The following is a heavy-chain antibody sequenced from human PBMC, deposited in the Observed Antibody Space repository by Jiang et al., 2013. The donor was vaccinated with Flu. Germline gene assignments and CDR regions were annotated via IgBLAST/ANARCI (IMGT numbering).Heavy chain of an antibody. CDR3: ATMYYDILTGDAFDI. V-gene: IGHV4-34*01. J-gene: IGHJ3*02. D-gene: IGHD3-9*01. CDR2: INHSEAP. Sequence: TLSLTCAVYVGPFSGYYWSWIRQPPGKGLEWIGEINHSEAPTTTRPSKSRVTISVDTSKNQFSLKLSSVTAADTAVYYCATMYYDILTGDAFDIWGQGTMVTVSS. CDR1: VGPFSGYY.